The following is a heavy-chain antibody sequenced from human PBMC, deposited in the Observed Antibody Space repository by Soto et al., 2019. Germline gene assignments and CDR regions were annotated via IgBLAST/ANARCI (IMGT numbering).Heavy chain of an antibody. D-gene: IGHD3-22*01. J-gene: IGHJ5*02. CDR3: ARTEAIGRIINWFDP. CDR2: IKQDGSEK. Sequence: GGSLRLSCAASGFTFSSYWMSWVRQAPGKGLEWVANIKQDGSEKYYVDSVKGRFTISRDNAKNSLYLQMNSLRAEDTAVYYCARTEAIGRIINWFDPWGQGTLVTVSS. CDR1: GFTFSSYW. V-gene: IGHV3-7*01.